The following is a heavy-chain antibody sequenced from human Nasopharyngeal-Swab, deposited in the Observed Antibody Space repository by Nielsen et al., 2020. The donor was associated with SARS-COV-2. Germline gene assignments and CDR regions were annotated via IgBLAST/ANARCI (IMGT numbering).Heavy chain of an antibody. CDR2: INDDGRDT. CDR3: VRATNLGGSLWVPDH. J-gene: IGHJ4*02. CDR1: GFTFSTYW. Sequence: GGSLRLSCAASGFTFSTYWMHWVRQAPGKGLVWVSRINDDGRDTIYADSVKGRFTISRDNAKNTLYLQMNSLRAEDTALYYCVRATNLGGSLWVPDHWGQGTLVTVSS. V-gene: IGHV3-74*01. D-gene: IGHD5-12*01.